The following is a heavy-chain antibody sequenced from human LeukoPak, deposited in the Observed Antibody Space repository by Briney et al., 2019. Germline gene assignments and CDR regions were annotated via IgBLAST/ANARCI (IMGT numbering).Heavy chain of an antibody. Sequence: GGSLRLSCAASGFTFSTYSMNWVRQAPGKGLEWVSSISSGSSYIYYGDSVKGRFTISRDNSKNTLYLQMNSLRAEDTAVYYCARDRGGDSSGYVDYWGQGTLVTVSS. V-gene: IGHV3-21*04. CDR2: ISSGSSYI. CDR1: GFTFSTYS. CDR3: ARDRGGDSSGYVDY. D-gene: IGHD3-22*01. J-gene: IGHJ4*02.